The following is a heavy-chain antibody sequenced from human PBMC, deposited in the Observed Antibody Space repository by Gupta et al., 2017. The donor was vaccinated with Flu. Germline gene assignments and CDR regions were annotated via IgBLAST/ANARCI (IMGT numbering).Heavy chain of an antibody. V-gene: IGHV3-7*01. CDR3: ARGLGSFDY. CDR2: IKQDRSEK. J-gene: IGHJ4*02. CDR1: GFTFSSDW. D-gene: IGHD3-16*01. Sequence: GFTFSSDWRSWVSQAPGKGLEWVANIKQDRSEKYYVDSVKGRFTISRDNAKNSLYLQMNSLRAEDTAVNYCARGLGSFDYWGQGTLVTVSS.